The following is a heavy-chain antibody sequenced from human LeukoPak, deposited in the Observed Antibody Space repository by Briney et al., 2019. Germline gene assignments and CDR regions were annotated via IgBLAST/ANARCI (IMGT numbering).Heavy chain of an antibody. Sequence: SQTLSLTCAVSGGSISSGGYSWSWIRQPPGKCLEWIGYIYHSGSTYYNPSLKSRVTISVDRSKNQFSLKLSSVTAADTAVYYCARTQPYGDSPYRWFDPWGQGTLVTVSS. CDR3: ARTQPYGDSPYRWFDP. J-gene: IGHJ5*02. D-gene: IGHD4-17*01. CDR1: GGSISSGGYS. CDR2: IYHSGST. V-gene: IGHV4-30-2*01.